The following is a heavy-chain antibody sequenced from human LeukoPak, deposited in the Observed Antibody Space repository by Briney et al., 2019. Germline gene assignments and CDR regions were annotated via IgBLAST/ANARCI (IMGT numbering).Heavy chain of an antibody. CDR2: ISSSSSYI. Sequence: PGGSLRLSCAASGFTFSSYSMNWVRQAPGKGLEWVSSISSSSSYIYYADSVKGRFTISRDNAKNSLYLQMNSLRAEDTAVYYCARVSYIAVAGTNAFDISGQGTMATVSS. CDR1: GFTFSSYS. J-gene: IGHJ3*02. V-gene: IGHV3-21*01. D-gene: IGHD6-19*01. CDR3: ARVSYIAVAGTNAFDI.